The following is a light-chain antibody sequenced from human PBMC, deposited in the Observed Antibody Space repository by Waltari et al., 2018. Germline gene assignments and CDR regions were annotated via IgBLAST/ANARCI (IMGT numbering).Light chain of an antibody. Sequence: DMQMTQSPSSLSASVGDRVTITCRASQGIGNSLAWYQHKSGRLPDLLIYGGSTLQSGGPSRFSGSGYGTDFTLTISSLQPEDVATYYCQNYDSAPETFGQGTKVEIK. CDR1: QGIGNS. CDR2: GGS. CDR3: QNYDSAPET. J-gene: IGKJ1*01. V-gene: IGKV1-27*01.